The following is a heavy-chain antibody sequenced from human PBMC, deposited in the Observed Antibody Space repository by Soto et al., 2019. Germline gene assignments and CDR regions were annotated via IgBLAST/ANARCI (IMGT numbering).Heavy chain of an antibody. D-gene: IGHD1-26*01. J-gene: IGHJ4*02. CDR3: ARDGGRHSGGIDY. Sequence: GASVKVSCKAFGGAFSSNAISWMRQAPGQGLEWMGEIIPIFGTANYAQKFQGRVTITADESTSTAYMELSSLRSEDTAVYYCARDGGRHSGGIDYWGQGTLVTVSS. CDR1: GGAFSSNA. CDR2: IIPIFGTA. V-gene: IGHV1-69*13.